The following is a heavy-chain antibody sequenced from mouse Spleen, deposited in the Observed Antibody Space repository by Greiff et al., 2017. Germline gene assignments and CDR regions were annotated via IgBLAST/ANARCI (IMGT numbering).Heavy chain of an antibody. CDR1: GYTFTDYN. CDR2: INPNNGGT. D-gene: IGHD2-1*01. CDR3: ARGPIYYGNYGDYFDY. Sequence: VQLQQSGPELVKPGASVKMSCKASGYTFTDYNMHWVKQSHGKSLEWIGYINPNNGGTSYNQKFKGKATLTVNKSSSTAYMELRSLTSEESAVYYCARGPIYYGNYGDYFDYWGQGTTLTVSS. J-gene: IGHJ2*01. V-gene: IGHV1-22*01.